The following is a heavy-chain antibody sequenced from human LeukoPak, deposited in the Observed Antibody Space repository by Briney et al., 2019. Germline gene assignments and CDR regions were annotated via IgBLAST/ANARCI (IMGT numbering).Heavy chain of an antibody. CDR1: GDSISTNVYY. CDR3: AKVGWTQLKFVFDP. V-gene: IGHV4-39*07. Sequence: SETLSLTCAVSGDSISTNVYYWGWIRQPPGKGLEWIGSIYYCGDTYYNESLKSRFTLSIDRSKNQFSLRLNSVTAADTAMYYCAKVGWTQLKFVFDPWGLGTVVSVSS. CDR2: IYYCGDT. J-gene: IGHJ5*02. D-gene: IGHD1-1*01.